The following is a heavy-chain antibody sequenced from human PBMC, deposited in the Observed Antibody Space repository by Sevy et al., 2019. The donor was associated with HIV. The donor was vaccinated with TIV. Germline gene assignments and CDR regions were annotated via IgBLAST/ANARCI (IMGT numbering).Heavy chain of an antibody. CDR3: ARGHYYGSGSYDYYHYYMDV. J-gene: IGHJ6*03. CDR1: GGSFSGYY. Sequence: SETLSLTCAVYGGSFSGYYWSWIRQPPGKGLEWIGEINHSGSTNYNPSLKSRVTISVDTSKNQFSLKLSSVTAADTAVYYCARGHYYGSGSYDYYHYYMDVWGKGTTVTVSS. V-gene: IGHV4-34*01. D-gene: IGHD3-10*01. CDR2: INHSGST.